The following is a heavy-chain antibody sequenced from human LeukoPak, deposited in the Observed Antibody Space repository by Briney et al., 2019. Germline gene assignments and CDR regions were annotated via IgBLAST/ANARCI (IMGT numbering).Heavy chain of an antibody. CDR3: ARDAAPAAMSRSYYWYFDL. J-gene: IGHJ2*01. CDR1: GFTFSSHW. CDR2: INPDQSDT. Sequence: PGGSLRLSCAASGFTFSSHWMHWVRQVSGKGLVWVSRINPDQSDTLSADSVRGRFTISRDNSKNTLYLQMNSLRAEDTAVYYCARDAAPAAMSRSYYWYFDLWGRGTLVTVSS. D-gene: IGHD2-2*01. V-gene: IGHV3-74*03.